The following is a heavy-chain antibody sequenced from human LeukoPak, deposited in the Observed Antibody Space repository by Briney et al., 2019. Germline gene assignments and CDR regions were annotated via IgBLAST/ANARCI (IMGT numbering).Heavy chain of an antibody. V-gene: IGHV3-30*04. CDR3: ASIWSSSWYYFDY. J-gene: IGHJ4*02. CDR2: ISYDGSNK. Sequence: GGSLRLSCAASGFTFSSYAMHWVRQAPGKGLEWVAVISYDGSNKYYADSVKGRFTISRDNSKNTLYLQMNSLRAEDTAVYYRASIWSSSWYYFDYWGQGTLVTVSS. D-gene: IGHD6-13*01. CDR1: GFTFSSYA.